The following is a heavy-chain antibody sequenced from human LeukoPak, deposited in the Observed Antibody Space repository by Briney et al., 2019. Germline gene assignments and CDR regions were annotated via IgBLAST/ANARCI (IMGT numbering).Heavy chain of an antibody. D-gene: IGHD6-13*01. Sequence: SETLSLTCTVSGGSISSSSFYWGWIRQPPGKGLGWIGSIYYSGNTYYNPSLKSRVTISVDTSKNQFSLNLSSVTAADTAVYYCARRHNNSWYFDFWGQGTLVTVSS. CDR1: GGSISSSSFY. V-gene: IGHV4-39*01. CDR3: ARRHNNSWYFDF. CDR2: IYYSGNT. J-gene: IGHJ4*02.